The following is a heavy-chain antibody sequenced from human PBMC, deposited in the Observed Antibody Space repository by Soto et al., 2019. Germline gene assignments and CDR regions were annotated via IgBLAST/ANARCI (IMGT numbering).Heavy chain of an antibody. D-gene: IGHD3-22*01. V-gene: IGHV6-1*01. CDR2: TYYRSKWYN. CDR1: GDSVSSNSAA. J-gene: IGHJ6*02. Sequence: SQTLSLTCAISGDSVSSNSAAWNWSRQSPSGGLEWLGRTYYRSKWYNDYAVSVKSRITINPDTPKNQFSLQLNSVTPEDTAVYYCARALDSSGYYYETWYYYGMDVWGQGTTVTVSS. CDR3: ARALDSSGYYYETWYYYGMDV.